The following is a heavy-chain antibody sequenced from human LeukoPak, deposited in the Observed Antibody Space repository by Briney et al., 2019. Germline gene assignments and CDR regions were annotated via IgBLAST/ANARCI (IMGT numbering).Heavy chain of an antibody. CDR2: INPSGST. CDR1: GGSISSYY. J-gene: IGHJ5*02. D-gene: IGHD3-16*01. CDR3: ARDLGGGWFDP. V-gene: IGHV4-4*07. Sequence: SETLSLTCTVSGGSISSYYWSWIRQPAGKGLEWIGRINPSGSTYNNPSLKSRITMSVDTSKNQFSLKLSSVTAADTAVYYCARDLGGGWFDPWGQGTLVTVSS.